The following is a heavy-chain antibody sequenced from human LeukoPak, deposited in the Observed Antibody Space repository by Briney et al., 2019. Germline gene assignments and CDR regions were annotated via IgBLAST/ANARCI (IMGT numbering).Heavy chain of an antibody. V-gene: IGHV3-15*01. J-gene: IGHJ5*02. Sequence: GGSLRLSCAASGFTFSSYWMSWVRQAPGKGLEWVGRIKSKTDGGTTDYAAPVKGRFTISRDDSKNTLYLQMNSLKTEDTAVYYCTTDWRGDTEFDPWGQGTLVTVSS. D-gene: IGHD3-16*01. CDR3: TTDWRGDTEFDP. CDR2: IKSKTDGGTT. CDR1: GFTFSSYW.